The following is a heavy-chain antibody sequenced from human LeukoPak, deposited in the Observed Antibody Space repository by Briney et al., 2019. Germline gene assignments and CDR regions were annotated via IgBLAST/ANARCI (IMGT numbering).Heavy chain of an antibody. D-gene: IGHD3-10*01. CDR1: GFTFSTYW. J-gene: IGHJ6*03. CDR2: INTDGSST. V-gene: IGHV3-74*01. Sequence: TGGSLRLSCAASGFTFSTYWMHWVRQAPGKGLVWVSRINTDGSSTSYADSVKGRFTISRDNAKNTLYLRMNSLRAEDTAVYYCARDRGGGPYYYYYMDVWGKGTTVTVSS. CDR3: ARDRGGGPYYYYYMDV.